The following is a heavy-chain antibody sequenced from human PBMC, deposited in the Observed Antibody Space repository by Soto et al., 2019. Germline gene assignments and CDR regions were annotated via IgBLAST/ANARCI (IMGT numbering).Heavy chain of an antibody. D-gene: IGHD2-2*01. CDR1: GFTFSSYG. V-gene: IGHV3-30*18. CDR3: ANAPAIVLVPAAMGGDY. CDR2: ISYDGSNK. J-gene: IGHJ4*02. Sequence: GGSLRLSCAASGFTFSSYGMHWVRQAPGKGLKWVAVISYDGSNKYYADSVKGRFTISRDNSKNTLYLQMSSLRAEDTSVYYCANAPAIVLVPAAMGGDYWGQGTLVTVSS.